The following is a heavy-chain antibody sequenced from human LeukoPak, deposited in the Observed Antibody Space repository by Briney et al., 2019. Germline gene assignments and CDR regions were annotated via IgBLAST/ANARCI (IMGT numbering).Heavy chain of an antibody. CDR3: AREGGITVAGKFDS. CDR1: GLTFSTSG. V-gene: IGHV3-30*02. J-gene: IGHJ4*02. D-gene: IGHD6-19*01. CDR2: IQYDESDK. Sequence: PVGSLRLSCAAPGLTFSTSGMHCVRQAPGKGLEWVAFIQYDESDKYYADSVRGRFTISRDNSKNTLYLQMNSLRAEDTAVYYCAREGGITVAGKFDSWGQGTLVTVSS.